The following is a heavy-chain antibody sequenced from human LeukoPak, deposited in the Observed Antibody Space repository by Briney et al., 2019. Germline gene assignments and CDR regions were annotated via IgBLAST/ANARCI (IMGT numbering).Heavy chain of an antibody. V-gene: IGHV3-48*01. CDR3: AKDARSFGGTYFDY. Sequence: GGSLRLSCAASGFTFSSYSMNWVRQAPGKGLEWVSYISSSSSTIYYADSVKGRFTISRDTSKTTLYLQMNSLRAEDTPIYYCAKDARSFGGTYFDYWGQGIQVTVSS. CDR1: GFTFSSYS. CDR2: ISSSSSTI. D-gene: IGHD4-23*01. J-gene: IGHJ4*02.